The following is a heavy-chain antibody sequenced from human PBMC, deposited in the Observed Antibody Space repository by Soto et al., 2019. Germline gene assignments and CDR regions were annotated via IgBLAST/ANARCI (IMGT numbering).Heavy chain of an antibody. J-gene: IGHJ5*02. CDR2: INHSGST. Sequence: SEALSLTCAAYVGFFSGYYWSWIRQPPGKGLEWIGEINHSGSTNYNPSLKSRVTISVDTSKNQFSLKLSSVTAADTAVYYCARAADWSGYYRWFDPWGHRTPVPVPS. D-gene: IGHD3-3*01. V-gene: IGHV4-34*01. CDR3: ARAADWSGYYRWFDP. CDR1: VGFFSGYY.